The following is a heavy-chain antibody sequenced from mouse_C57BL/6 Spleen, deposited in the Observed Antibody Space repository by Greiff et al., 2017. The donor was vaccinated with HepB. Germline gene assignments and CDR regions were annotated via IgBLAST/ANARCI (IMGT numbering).Heavy chain of an antibody. Sequence: EVQRVESGGGLVKPGGSLKLSCAASGFTFSDYGMHWVRQAPEKGLEWVAYISSGSSTIYYADTVKGRFTIARDNAKNTLFLQMTSLRSEDTAMYYCARKLVALDYWGQGTTLTVSS. J-gene: IGHJ2*01. V-gene: IGHV5-17*01. CDR2: ISSGSSTI. CDR1: GFTFSDYG. D-gene: IGHD1-1*01. CDR3: ARKLVALDY.